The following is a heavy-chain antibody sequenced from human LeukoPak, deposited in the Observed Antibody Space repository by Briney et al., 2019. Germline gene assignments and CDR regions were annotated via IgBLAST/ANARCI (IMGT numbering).Heavy chain of an antibody. D-gene: IGHD3-3*01. J-gene: IGHJ4*02. V-gene: IGHV4-61*02. CDR2: IYTSGST. CDR1: GGSISSGSYY. CDR3: ARGGYDFWSGYGPVDY. Sequence: SETLSLTCTVSGGSISSGSYYWSWIRQPAGKGLEWIGRIYTSGSTYYNPSLKSRVTISVDTSKNQFSLKLSSVTAADTAVYYCARGGYDFWSGYGPVDYWGQGTLVTVSS.